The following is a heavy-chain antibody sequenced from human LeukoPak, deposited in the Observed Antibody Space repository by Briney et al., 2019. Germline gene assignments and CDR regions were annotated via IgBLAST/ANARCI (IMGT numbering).Heavy chain of an antibody. J-gene: IGHJ4*02. Sequence: GSLRLSCAASGFTFSNYAMHWVRQAPGKGLEWVSLISSGGTYEYYADSVKGRFTISRDNSKNTLYLQLNSLRAEDTAVYYCARDSTYYYDSGSSGPHYFDNWGQGTLVAVSS. V-gene: IGHV3-30*01. CDR3: ARDSTYYYDSGSSGPHYFDN. CDR1: GFTFSNYA. D-gene: IGHD3-10*01. CDR2: ISSGGTYE.